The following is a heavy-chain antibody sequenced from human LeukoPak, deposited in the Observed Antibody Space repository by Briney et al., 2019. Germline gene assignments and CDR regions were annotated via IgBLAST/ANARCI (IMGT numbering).Heavy chain of an antibody. CDR3: AKDTGSPADAITMEDNAFDI. V-gene: IGHV3-9*01. D-gene: IGHD3-3*01. J-gene: IGHJ3*02. CDR1: GFIFDDHG. CDR2: ISWSGGII. Sequence: PGRSLRLSCAASGFIFDDHGMHWVRQAPGKGLEWVSGISWSGGIIGYADSVKGRFTISRDNAKNSLYLQMESLRAEDTAVYYCAKDTGSPADAITMEDNAFDIWGQGTMVTVSS.